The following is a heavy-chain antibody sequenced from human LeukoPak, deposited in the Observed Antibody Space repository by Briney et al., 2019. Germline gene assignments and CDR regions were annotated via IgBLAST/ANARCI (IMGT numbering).Heavy chain of an antibody. J-gene: IGHJ4*02. Sequence: GGSLRLSCAPSGFTFSTSWMHWVRQAPGKGLVWVSRINTDGNTRDYADSVKGRFTISRDNAKNTLYLQMNSLRAEDTAIYYCVRDMGYYDKVWGQGTLVTVSS. CDR2: INTDGNTR. D-gene: IGHD3-22*01. CDR1: GFTFSTSW. CDR3: VRDMGYYDKV. V-gene: IGHV3-74*01.